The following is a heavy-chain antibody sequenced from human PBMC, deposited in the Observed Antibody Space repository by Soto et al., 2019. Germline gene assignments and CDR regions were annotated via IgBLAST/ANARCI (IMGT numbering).Heavy chain of an antibody. CDR1: GFTFSSYS. J-gene: IGHJ4*02. CDR2: ISSSSSYI. V-gene: IGHV3-21*01. CDR3: ARGDSSGYGYYFDS. Sequence: EVQLVESGGGLVKPGGSLRLSCAASGFTFSSYSMNWVRQAPGKGLEWVSSISSSSSYIYYADSVKGRFTISRDNAKNSLYLQMNSLSADDTAVYYCARGDSSGYGYYFDSWGQGTLVTVSS. D-gene: IGHD3-22*01.